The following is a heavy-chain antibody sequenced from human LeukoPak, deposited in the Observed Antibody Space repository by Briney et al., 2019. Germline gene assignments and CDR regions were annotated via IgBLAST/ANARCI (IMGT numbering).Heavy chain of an antibody. V-gene: IGHV3-23*01. CDR1: GFTFSSSA. J-gene: IGHJ4*02. CDR2: ISNNGGYT. Sequence: PGGSLRLSCAASGFTFSSSAMSWVRQAPGKGLEWVSAISNNGGYTYYADSVQGRFTISRDNSKNTLYLQMNSLRAEDTAVYYCAKRDFGGNSDWGQGTLVTVSS. D-gene: IGHD4-23*01. CDR3: AKRDFGGNSD.